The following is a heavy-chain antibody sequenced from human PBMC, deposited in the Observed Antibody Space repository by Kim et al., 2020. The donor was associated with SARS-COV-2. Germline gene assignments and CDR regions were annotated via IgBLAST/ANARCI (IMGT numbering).Heavy chain of an antibody. Sequence: ETLSLTCTVSGGSISSSSYYWGWIRQPPGKGLEWIGSIYYSGSTYYNPSLKSRVTISVDTSKNQFSLKLSSVTAADTAVYYCARPRYYDFWSGFDWGQGTLVTVSS. J-gene: IGHJ4*02. CDR3: ARPRYYDFWSGFD. V-gene: IGHV4-39*01. D-gene: IGHD3-3*01. CDR2: IYYSGST. CDR1: GGSISSSSYY.